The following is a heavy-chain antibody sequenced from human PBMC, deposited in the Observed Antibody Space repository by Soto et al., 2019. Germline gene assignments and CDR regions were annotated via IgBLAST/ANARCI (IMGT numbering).Heavy chain of an antibody. CDR2: IWYDGSNK. CDR3: ARDLGSGWYLALGIYGMDV. J-gene: IGHJ6*02. CDR1: GFTFSSYG. D-gene: IGHD6-19*01. Sequence: QVQLVESGGGVVQPGRSLRLSCAASGFTFSSYGMHWVRQAPGKGLEWVAVIWYDGSNKYYADSVKGRFTISRDNSKNTLYLQMNSLRAEDTAVYYCARDLGSGWYLALGIYGMDVWGQGTTVTVSS. V-gene: IGHV3-33*01.